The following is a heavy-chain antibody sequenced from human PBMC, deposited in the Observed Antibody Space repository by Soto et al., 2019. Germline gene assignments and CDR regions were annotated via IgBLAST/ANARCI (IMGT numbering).Heavy chain of an antibody. CDR1: GGSISSYY. D-gene: IGHD2-2*03. CDR3: ARRYGYCFDY. Sequence: PSETLALTCTVSGGSISSYYWSWIRQPPGKGLEWIGYIYYSGSTNYNPSLKSRVTISVDTSKNQFSLKLSSVTAADTAVYYCARRYGYCFDYWGQGTLVTVYS. V-gene: IGHV4-59*08. J-gene: IGHJ4*02. CDR2: IYYSGST.